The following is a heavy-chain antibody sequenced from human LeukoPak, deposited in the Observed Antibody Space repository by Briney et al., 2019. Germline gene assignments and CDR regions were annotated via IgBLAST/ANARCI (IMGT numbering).Heavy chain of an antibody. D-gene: IGHD3-10*01. CDR2: ISGSGGRT. CDR3: AKVGLETMVRGVHNWFDP. J-gene: IGHJ5*02. V-gene: IGHV3-23*01. CDR1: GFTFSSYA. Sequence: GGSLTLSCAASGFTFSSYALSWVRQAPGKGLEWVSAISGSGGRTYYADSVKGRFTLSRDNSKNTLYLQMNSLRAEDTAVYYCAKVGLETMVRGVHNWFDPWGQGTLVTVSS.